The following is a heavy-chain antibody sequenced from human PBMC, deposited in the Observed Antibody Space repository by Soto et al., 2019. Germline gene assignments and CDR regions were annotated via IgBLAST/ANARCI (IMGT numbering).Heavy chain of an antibody. D-gene: IGHD3-22*01. Sequence: AASVKVSCKASGGTFSSYAISWVRQAPGQGLEWMGGIIPIFGTANYAQKFQGRVTITADESTSTAYMELSSLRSEDTAVYYCARVDYYDSSGYMRYWGQGTLVTVSS. J-gene: IGHJ4*02. V-gene: IGHV1-69*13. CDR1: GGTFSSYA. CDR3: ARVDYYDSSGYMRY. CDR2: IIPIFGTA.